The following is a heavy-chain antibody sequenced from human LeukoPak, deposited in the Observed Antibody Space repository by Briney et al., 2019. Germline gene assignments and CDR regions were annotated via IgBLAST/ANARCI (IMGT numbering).Heavy chain of an antibody. CDR2: ISSSSSYI. CDR1: GFTFSSYS. V-gene: IGHV3-21*01. D-gene: IGHD3-22*01. CDR3: AREYYYDSSGYCG. Sequence: PGGSLRLSCAASGFTFSSYSMNWVRQAPGKGLEWVSSISSSSSYIYCADSVKGRFTISRDNAKNSLYLQMNSLRAEDTAVYYCAREYYYDSSGYCGWGLGTLVTVSS. J-gene: IGHJ4*02.